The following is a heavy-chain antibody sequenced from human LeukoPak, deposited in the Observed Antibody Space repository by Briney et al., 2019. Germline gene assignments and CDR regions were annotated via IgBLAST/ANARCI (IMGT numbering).Heavy chain of an antibody. CDR2: MNPNSGNT. J-gene: IGHJ4*02. CDR3: ARSSYCSGGSCYSGDFFDY. Sequence: EASVKVSCKASGYTFTSYDINWVRQATGQGLEWMGWMNPNSGNTGYAQKFQGRVTMTRNTSISTAYMELSSLRSEDTAVYYCARSSYCSGGSCYSGDFFDYWGQGTLVTVSS. D-gene: IGHD2-15*01. CDR1: GYTFTSYD. V-gene: IGHV1-8*01.